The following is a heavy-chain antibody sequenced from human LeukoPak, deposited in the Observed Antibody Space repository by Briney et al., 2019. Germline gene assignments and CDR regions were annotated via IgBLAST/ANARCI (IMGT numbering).Heavy chain of an antibody. CDR3: ARLPPTDHEIDY. J-gene: IGHJ4*02. Sequence: SETLSLCCTVSGGSISGINYWWGWFRQPPGKGLEWIGSFHYSGITSYKPSLRSRVTMPVDTSKNQFSLKLSSVTAADTAVYYCARLPPTDHEIDYWGQGNLGTVSS. CDR1: GGSISGINYW. CDR2: FHYSGIT. D-gene: IGHD1-14*01. V-gene: IGHV4-39*01.